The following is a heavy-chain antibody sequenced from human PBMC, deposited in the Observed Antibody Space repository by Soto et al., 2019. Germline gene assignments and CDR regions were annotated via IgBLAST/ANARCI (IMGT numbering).Heavy chain of an antibody. CDR2: MNPNSGNT. CDR1: GYTFTSYD. Sequence: GASVKVSRXASGYTFTSYDINWVRQATGQGLEWMGWMNPNSGNTGYAQKFQGRVTMTRNTSISTAYMELSSLRSEDTAVYYCARGRGGGSYYGFRADAFDIWGQGTMVTVSS. D-gene: IGHD1-26*01. V-gene: IGHV1-8*01. CDR3: ARGRGGGSYYGFRADAFDI. J-gene: IGHJ3*02.